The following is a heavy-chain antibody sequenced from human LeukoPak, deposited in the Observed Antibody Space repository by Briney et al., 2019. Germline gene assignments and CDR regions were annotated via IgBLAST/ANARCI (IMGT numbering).Heavy chain of an antibody. CDR3: ARSSGTGTFSY. CDR2: VYYGRSP. V-gene: IGHV4-39*02. CDR1: GDSISRSTYY. D-gene: IGHD6-25*01. Sequence: SETLSLTCTVSGDSISRSTYYWAWIRQPPGKGLEWIGSVYYGRSPYFNPSLESRATISVDTPKNHFSLKMSSVTAADTAVYYCARSSGTGTFSYWGQGTLVTVSS. J-gene: IGHJ4*02.